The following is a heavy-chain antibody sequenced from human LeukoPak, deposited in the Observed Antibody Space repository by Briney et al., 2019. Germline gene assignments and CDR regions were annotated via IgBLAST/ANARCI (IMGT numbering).Heavy chain of an antibody. D-gene: IGHD3-10*01. V-gene: IGHV1-69*13. CDR1: GGTFSSYA. CDR3: ARVPLDDASRHYYPH. CDR2: IIPIFGTA. J-gene: IGHJ1*01. Sequence: SVKVSCKASGGTFSSYAISWVRQAPGQGLEWMGGIIPIFGTANYAQKFQGRVTITADESTSTAYMELNSLSSEDTAVYYCARVPLDDASRHYYPHWGQGTLVTVSS.